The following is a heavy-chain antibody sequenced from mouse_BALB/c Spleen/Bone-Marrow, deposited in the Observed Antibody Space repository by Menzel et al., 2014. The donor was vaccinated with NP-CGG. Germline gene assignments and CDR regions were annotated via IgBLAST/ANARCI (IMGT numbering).Heavy chain of an antibody. CDR2: INHSNGYT. CDR3: TREGAY. CDR1: GYTFTSYY. Sequence: QVQLQQSGAELVKPGASVKLSCKASGYTFTSYYMYWVKQRPGQGLEWIGEINHSNGYTNFNEKFKSKATLTVDRSSSTPYMQLSSLTSEDSAVYYCTREGAYWGQGTLVTVSA. J-gene: IGHJ3*01. V-gene: IGHV1S81*02.